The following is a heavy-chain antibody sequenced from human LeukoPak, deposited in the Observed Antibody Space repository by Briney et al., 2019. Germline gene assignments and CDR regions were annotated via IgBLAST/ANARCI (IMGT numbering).Heavy chain of an antibody. D-gene: IGHD1-26*01. J-gene: IGHJ4*02. CDR2: ISSSSSYI. CDR3: ARRVVGVNGYYFDY. Sequence: GGSLRLSCAASGFTFSSYSMNWVRQAPGKGLEWVSSISSSSSYIYYADSVKGRFTISRDNAKNSLYLQMNSLRAEDTAVYYCARRVVGVNGYYFDYWGQGTLVTVSS. CDR1: GFTFSSYS. V-gene: IGHV3-21*01.